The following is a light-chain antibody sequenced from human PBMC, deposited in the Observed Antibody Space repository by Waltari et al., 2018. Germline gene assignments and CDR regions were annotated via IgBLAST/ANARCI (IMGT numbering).Light chain of an antibody. CDR3: QHYVSLPAT. CDR1: QSVSRS. CDR2: GAS. V-gene: IGKV3-20*01. Sequence: EIVLTPSPGTLSLSPGERDTLSCRASQSVSRSLAWYQQKPGQAPRLLIYGASNRATGIPDRFSGSGSGTDFSLTISRLEPEDFAVYYCQHYVSLPATFGQGTKVEIK. J-gene: IGKJ1*01.